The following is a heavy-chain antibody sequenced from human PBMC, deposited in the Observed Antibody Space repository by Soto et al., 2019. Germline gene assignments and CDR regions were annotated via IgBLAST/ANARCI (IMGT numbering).Heavy chain of an antibody. D-gene: IGHD6-19*01. J-gene: IGHJ4*02. CDR3: AADVIAVAGDFDY. CDR2: IVVASGYA. CDR1: GFTFSNSA. V-gene: IGHV1-58*02. Sequence: VASVKVSCKTSGFTFSNSAMQWVRQARGQRPEWIGWIVVASGYANLAPKFQQRVVMTRDMSIRTAYMELSSLTSDDTAVYFCAADVIAVAGDFDYWGQGTLVTVS.